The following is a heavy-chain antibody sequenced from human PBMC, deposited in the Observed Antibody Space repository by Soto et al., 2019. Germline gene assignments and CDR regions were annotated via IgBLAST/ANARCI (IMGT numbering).Heavy chain of an antibody. CDR2: IKSKTDGGTA. J-gene: IGHJ4*02. Sequence: PGGSLRLSCAASGFTFSNVWMTWVRQAPGKGLEFIGRIKSKTDGGTADYAAPVKGRFTISRDDSKNTLYLELNSLKTEDTAVYYCTTTLRWLFDFAYWGQGTLVTVSS. CDR1: GFTFSNVW. CDR3: TTTLRWLFDFAY. V-gene: IGHV3-15*01. D-gene: IGHD4-17*01.